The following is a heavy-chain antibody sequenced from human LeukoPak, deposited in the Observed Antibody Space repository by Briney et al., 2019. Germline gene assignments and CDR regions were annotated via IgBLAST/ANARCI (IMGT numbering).Heavy chain of an antibody. Sequence: PSETLSLTCPVSGGSISNYYYWTWLRHPPGKGLEWMDYVSYTGSTNFNPSLKSRVTMSLDTSRTQFSLNLPCLTDADTAVYYCARGAMATTPFFDYWGQGTLVTVSS. CDR1: GGSISNYY. CDR3: ARGAMATTPFFDY. CDR2: VSYTGST. V-gene: IGHV4-59*01. D-gene: IGHD5-24*01. J-gene: IGHJ4*02.